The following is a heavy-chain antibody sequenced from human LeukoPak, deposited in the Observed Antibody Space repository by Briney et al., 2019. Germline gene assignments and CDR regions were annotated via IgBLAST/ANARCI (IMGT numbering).Heavy chain of an antibody. CDR2: ISKSDGTT. Sequence: PGGSLRLSCAASGFTFNNYAMTWLRQAPGKGLEWVSSISKSDGTTYSADSVKGRFTISRDNSKNTLYLQMNSLRAEDTAVYYCARPLSGWGWCFEPRGLGTLVTVSS. CDR1: GFTFNNYA. J-gene: IGHJ5*02. V-gene: IGHV3-23*01. D-gene: IGHD6-19*01. CDR3: ARPLSGWGWCFEP.